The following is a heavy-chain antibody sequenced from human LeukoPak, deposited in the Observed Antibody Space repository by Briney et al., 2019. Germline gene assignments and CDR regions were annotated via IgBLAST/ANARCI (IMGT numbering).Heavy chain of an antibody. CDR3: GRDGSFYFDY. CDR2: ISYDEKNK. Sequence: GRSLRLSCAASGFTFSSYAMHWVRQAPGKGLEWLAIISYDEKNKYYADSVKGRFTISRDISKNTLYLQMNILRPEDTAVYHCGRDGSFYFDYWGQGTLVTVSS. CDR1: GFTFSSYA. D-gene: IGHD3-16*02. J-gene: IGHJ4*02. V-gene: IGHV3-30*04.